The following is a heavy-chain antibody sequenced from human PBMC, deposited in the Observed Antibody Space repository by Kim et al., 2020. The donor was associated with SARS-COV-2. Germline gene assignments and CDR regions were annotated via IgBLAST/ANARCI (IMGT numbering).Heavy chain of an antibody. CDR1: GFTFSSYR. D-gene: IGHD3-10*01. CDR3: ASRITRVRGVIMGDAFDI. V-gene: IGHV3-7*01. J-gene: IGHJ3*02. Sequence: GGSLRLSCAASGFTFSSYRMSWVRQAPGKGLEWVANIKKSSSEKYYADSVKGRFTISRDNAKNSLYLQMNSLRAEDTAVYYCASRITRVRGVIMGDAFDIWGQGTMGTVSS. CDR2: IKKSSSEK.